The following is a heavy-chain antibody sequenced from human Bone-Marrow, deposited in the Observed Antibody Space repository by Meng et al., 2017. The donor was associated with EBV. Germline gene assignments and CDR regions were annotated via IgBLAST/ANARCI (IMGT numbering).Heavy chain of an antibody. Sequence: QVPLKQWGAGLFKPSGTLSLTCAGYGESVSGYYWRWIRQPPGKGLEWIGEINHSGSTSYNQSLKSRVTMSVDTSKNHFSLKLTSVTAADTAVYYCARAALDEYQLLEDWGQGTLVTVSS. CDR3: ARAALDEYQLLED. V-gene: IGHV4-34*01. D-gene: IGHD2-2*01. J-gene: IGHJ1*01. CDR2: INHSGST. CDR1: GESVSGYY.